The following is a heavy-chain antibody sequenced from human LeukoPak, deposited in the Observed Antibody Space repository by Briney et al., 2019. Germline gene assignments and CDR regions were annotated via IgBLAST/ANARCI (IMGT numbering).Heavy chain of an antibody. J-gene: IGHJ4*02. Sequence: SVKVSCKASGGTFSSYAISWVRQAPGQGLEWMGGIIPIFGTANYAQRFQGRVTITADESTSTAYMELSSLRSEDTAVYYCARGITMVREGFDYWGQGTLVTVSS. CDR3: ARGITMVREGFDY. D-gene: IGHD3-10*01. V-gene: IGHV1-69*13. CDR2: IIPIFGTA. CDR1: GGTFSSYA.